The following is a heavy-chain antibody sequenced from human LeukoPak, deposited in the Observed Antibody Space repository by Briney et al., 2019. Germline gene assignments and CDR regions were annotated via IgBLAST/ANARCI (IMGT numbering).Heavy chain of an antibody. Sequence: SETLSLTCAVSGYSISSGYYWGWIRQPPGKGLEWIGSIYHSGSTYYNPSLKSRVTISVDTSKNQFSLKLSSVTAADKAVYYCARHENALNYGDPGAFDYWGQGTLVTVSS. CDR1: GYSISSGYY. V-gene: IGHV4-38-2*01. CDR3: ARHENALNYGDPGAFDY. CDR2: IYHSGST. J-gene: IGHJ4*02. D-gene: IGHD4-17*01.